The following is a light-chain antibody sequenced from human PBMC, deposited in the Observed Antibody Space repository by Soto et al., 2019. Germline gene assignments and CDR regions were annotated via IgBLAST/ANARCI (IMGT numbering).Light chain of an antibody. J-gene: IGLJ2*01. CDR3: SSYAGSNIVV. V-gene: IGLV2-8*01. Sequence: QSALTQPPSASGSPGQSVTISCTGTSSDVGGYNFVSWYQQHPGKAPKLMIYEVSERPSGVPDRFSGSKSGNTASLTVSGLQAEDEADYYCSSYAGSNIVVFGAGTKLTVL. CDR2: EVS. CDR1: SSDVGGYNF.